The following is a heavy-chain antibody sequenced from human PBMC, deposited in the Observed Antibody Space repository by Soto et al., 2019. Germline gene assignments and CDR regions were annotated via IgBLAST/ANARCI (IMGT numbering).Heavy chain of an antibody. J-gene: IGHJ5*02. CDR3: VRRVAPVVYYIRGAWFDP. CDR2: IYYSGST. CDR1: GGSISSGGYY. V-gene: IGHV4-31*03. Sequence: SDTLSLTCTVSGGSISSGGYYWSWIRQHPGKGLEWIGYIYYSGSTYYNPSLKSRVTISVDTSTNPFSLKLSTVTEADTAVYYCVRRVAPVVYYIRGAWFDPWGQGTLVTVSS. D-gene: IGHD2-8*02.